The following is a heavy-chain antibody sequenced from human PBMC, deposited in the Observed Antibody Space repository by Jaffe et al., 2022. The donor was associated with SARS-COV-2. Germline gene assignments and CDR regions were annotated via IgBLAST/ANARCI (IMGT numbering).Heavy chain of an antibody. CDR3: ITSDSNYFDGIDY. J-gene: IGHJ4*02. D-gene: IGHD4-4*01. CDR1: GFTFSNAW. V-gene: IGHV3-15*01. CDR2: IKSKTAGGTA. Sequence: EVQLVESGGGLVKPGGSLRLSCAASGFTFSNAWMSWVRQAPGKGLEWVGRIKSKTAGGTADYAAPVKGRFTVSRDDSKDTLYLQMNSLKTEDTALYYCITSDSNYFDGIDYWGQGTLVTVSS.